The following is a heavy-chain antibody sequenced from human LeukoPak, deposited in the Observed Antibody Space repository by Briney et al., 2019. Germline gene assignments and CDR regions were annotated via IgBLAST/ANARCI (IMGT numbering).Heavy chain of an antibody. J-gene: IGHJ4*02. D-gene: IGHD6-19*01. CDR2: ISSSSSYI. CDR3: ARDREWGMIAVAGTFNY. Sequence: PGGSLRLSCAASGFTVSSNYISWVRQAPGKGLEWVSSISSSSSYIYYADSVKGRFTISRDNAKNSLYLQMNSLRAEDTAVYYCARDREWGMIAVAGTFNYWGQGTLVTVSS. V-gene: IGHV3-21*01. CDR1: GFTVSSNY.